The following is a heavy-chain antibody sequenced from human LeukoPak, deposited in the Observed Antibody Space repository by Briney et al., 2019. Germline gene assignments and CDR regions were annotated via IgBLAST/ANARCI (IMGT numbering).Heavy chain of an antibody. CDR2: INHSGST. D-gene: IGHD3-3*01. CDR1: GGSFSGYY. Sequence: SETLSLTXAVYGGSFSGYYWSWISQPPGKGLEWIGEINHSGSTNYNPSLKSRVTISVDTSKNQFSLKLSSVTAADTAVYYCARARSGNYYYYYMDVWGRGTTVTVSS. V-gene: IGHV4-34*01. J-gene: IGHJ6*03. CDR3: ARARSGNYYYYYMDV.